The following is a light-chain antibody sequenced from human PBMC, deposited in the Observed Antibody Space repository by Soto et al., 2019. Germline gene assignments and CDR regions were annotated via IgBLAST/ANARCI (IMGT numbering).Light chain of an antibody. CDR3: QQHRSAPPSWT. CDR1: QSVSNNY. J-gene: IGKJ1*01. V-gene: IGKV3-20*01. CDR2: GAS. Sequence: EIVLTQSPGTLSLPPGERATLSCRASQSVSNNYLAWYQHKPGQPPRLLIFGASSRATGIPARFSGSGSGTDFTLTISRLEPEDFAVYYCQQHRSAPPSWTFGPGTKV.